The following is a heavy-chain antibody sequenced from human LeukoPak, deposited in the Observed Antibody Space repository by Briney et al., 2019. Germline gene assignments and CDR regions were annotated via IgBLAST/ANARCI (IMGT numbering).Heavy chain of an antibody. CDR1: GGSISSSSYY. CDR2: IYYSGST. V-gene: IGHV4-39*01. Sequence: PSETLSLTRTVSGGSISSSSYYWGWIRQPPGMGLEWIGSIYYSGSTYYNPSLKSRVTISVDTSKNQFSLKLSSVTAADTAVYYCARHGITMVRGVILQGFDPWGQGTLVTVSS. J-gene: IGHJ5*02. CDR3: ARHGITMVRGVILQGFDP. D-gene: IGHD3-10*01.